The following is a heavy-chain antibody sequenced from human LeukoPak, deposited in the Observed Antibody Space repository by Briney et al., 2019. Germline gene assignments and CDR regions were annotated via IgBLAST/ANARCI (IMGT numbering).Heavy chain of an antibody. CDR3: ARDLAFFDY. V-gene: IGHV3-33*01. J-gene: IGHJ4*02. CDR1: GFTFSSYG. Sequence: GGSLRLSCAASGFTFSSYGMHWVRQAPGKGLEWVAVIWYDGSNKYYADSVKGRFTISRDNSENTLYLQMNSLRVEDTAVYYCARDLAFFDYWGQGTLVTVSS. CDR2: IWYDGSNK.